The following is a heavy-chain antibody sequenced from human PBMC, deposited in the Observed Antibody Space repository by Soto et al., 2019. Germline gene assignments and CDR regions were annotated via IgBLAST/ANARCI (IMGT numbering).Heavy chain of an antibody. CDR2: INHSGST. CDR1: GGSFSGYY. J-gene: IGHJ5*02. CDR3: ARGRAYRT. V-gene: IGHV4-34*01. Sequence: KTSETLSLTCAVYGGSFSGYYWSWIRQPPGKGLEWIGEINHSGSTNYNPSLKSRVTISVDTSKNQFSLKLSSVTAADTAVYYCARGRAYRTWGQGTLVTVSS. D-gene: IGHD1-26*01.